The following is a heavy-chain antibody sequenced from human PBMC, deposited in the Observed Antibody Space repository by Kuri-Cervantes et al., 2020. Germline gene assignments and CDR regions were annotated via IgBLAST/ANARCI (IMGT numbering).Heavy chain of an antibody. J-gene: IGHJ6*04. D-gene: IGHD2-2*01. CDR3: ARPAYCSSTSCYGRLDV. CDR1: GLTFNNYW. CDR2: IKQGGSEK. Sequence: GESLKISCVGSGLTFNNYWLNWVRQAPGKELEWVASIKQGGSEKHYVDSMKGRFTISRDNAKNSLYLQMNSLRAEDTALYYCARPAYCSSTSCYGRLDVWGKGTTVTVSS. V-gene: IGHV3-7*05.